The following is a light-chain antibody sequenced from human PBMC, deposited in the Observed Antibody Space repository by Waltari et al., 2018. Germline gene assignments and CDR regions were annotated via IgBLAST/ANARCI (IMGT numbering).Light chain of an antibody. CDR2: AAS. CDR3: QHYEGWPPWT. J-gene: IGKJ1*01. Sequence: EIVLTQSPATLSVSPGERATLSCRASQSVSTKVAWYQQRPGQAPRLLIYAASSRATGAPARFGGSGSETDFTLTSSGLQSEDFAVYYCQHYEGWPPWTFGQGTKV. V-gene: IGKV3-15*01. CDR1: QSVSTK.